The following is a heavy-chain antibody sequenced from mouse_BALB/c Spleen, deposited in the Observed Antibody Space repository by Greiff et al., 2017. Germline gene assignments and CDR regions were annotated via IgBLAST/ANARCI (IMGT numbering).Heavy chain of an antibody. CDR2: ISSGSSTI. V-gene: IGHV5-17*02. CDR3: ARHPAY. CDR1: GFTFSSFG. Sequence: EVQGVESGGGLVQPGGSRKLSCAASGFTFSSFGMHWVRQAPEKGLEWVAYISSGSSTIYYADTVKGRFTISRDNPKNTLFLQMTSLRSEDTAMYYCARHPAYWGQGTLVTVSA. J-gene: IGHJ3*01.